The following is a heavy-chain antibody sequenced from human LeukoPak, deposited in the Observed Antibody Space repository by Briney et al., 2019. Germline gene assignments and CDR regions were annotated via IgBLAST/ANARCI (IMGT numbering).Heavy chain of an antibody. D-gene: IGHD6-13*01. Sequence: PSETLSLTCTVSGGSISSYYWSWIRQPPGKGLEWIGYIYYSGSTNYNPSLKSRVTISVDTSKNQFSLKLSSVTAADTAVYYCARDVAAAGNDYWGQGTLVTVSS. CDR3: ARDVAAAGNDY. CDR1: GGSISSYY. J-gene: IGHJ4*02. V-gene: IGHV4-59*12. CDR2: IYYSGST.